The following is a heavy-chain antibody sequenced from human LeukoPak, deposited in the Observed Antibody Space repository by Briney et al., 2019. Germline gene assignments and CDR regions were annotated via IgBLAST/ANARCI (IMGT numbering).Heavy chain of an antibody. V-gene: IGHV3-48*03. D-gene: IGHD6-13*01. CDR3: ARDYPGSSWGNNWFDP. CDR2: ISSSGSTI. Sequence: GGSLRLSCAASGFTFSSYAMSWVRQAPGKGLEWVSYISSSGSTIYYADSVKGRFTISRDNAKNSLYLQMNSLRAEDTAVYYCARDYPGSSWGNNWFDPWGQGTLVTVSS. J-gene: IGHJ5*02. CDR1: GFTFSSYA.